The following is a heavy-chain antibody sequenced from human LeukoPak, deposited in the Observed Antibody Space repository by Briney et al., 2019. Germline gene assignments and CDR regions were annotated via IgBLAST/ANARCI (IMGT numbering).Heavy chain of an antibody. CDR2: VSGSGSST. J-gene: IGHJ4*02. Sequence: GGSLRLSCAASGFTFSSYAMSWVRQAPGKGLEWVSGVSGSGSSTFYADSVKGRFTISRDNSKNILYLQMNSLRVEDTAVYYCAKLRVSSWGAIDYWGQGTLLTVSS. V-gene: IGHV3-23*01. D-gene: IGHD6-13*01. CDR3: AKLRVSSWGAIDY. CDR1: GFTFSSYA.